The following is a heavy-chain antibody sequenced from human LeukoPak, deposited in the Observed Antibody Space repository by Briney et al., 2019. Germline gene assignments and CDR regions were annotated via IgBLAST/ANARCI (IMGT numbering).Heavy chain of an antibody. CDR1: GFTFSSNS. Sequence: PGGSLRLSCAASGFTFSSNSMNWVRQAPGKGLEWVSSISSSSSYIYHADSVKGRFTISRDNAKNSLYLQMNSLRAEDTAVYYCARDRTRYGMDVWGQGTTVTVSS. CDR2: ISSSSSYI. J-gene: IGHJ6*02. CDR3: ARDRTRYGMDV. V-gene: IGHV3-21*01.